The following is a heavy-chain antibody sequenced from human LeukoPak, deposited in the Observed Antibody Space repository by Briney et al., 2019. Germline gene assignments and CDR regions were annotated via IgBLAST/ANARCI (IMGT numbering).Heavy chain of an antibody. CDR1: GFTFSSYS. CDR3: ARGGWYGFGAFDI. D-gene: IGHD6-19*01. V-gene: IGHV3-21*01. Sequence: GGSLRLSCAASGFTFSSYSMNWVRQAPGKGLEWVSSISSSSSYIYYADSVRGRFTISRDNAKNSLYLQMNSLRAEDTAVYYCARGGWYGFGAFDIWGQGTMVTVSS. CDR2: ISSSSSYI. J-gene: IGHJ3*02.